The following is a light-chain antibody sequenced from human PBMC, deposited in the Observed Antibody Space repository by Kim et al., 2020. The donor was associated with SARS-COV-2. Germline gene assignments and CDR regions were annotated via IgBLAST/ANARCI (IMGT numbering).Light chain of an antibody. Sequence: EIVLTQSPGTLSLSPGETATLSCRASQSVSSSYLVWYQQKPGQAPRLLIYGASSRATGIPDRFSGSGSGTEFSLTISRLEPEDLAVYYCQQYGSSPMYTFGQGTKLEI. V-gene: IGKV3-20*01. CDR1: QSVSSSY. J-gene: IGKJ2*01. CDR2: GAS. CDR3: QQYGSSPMYT.